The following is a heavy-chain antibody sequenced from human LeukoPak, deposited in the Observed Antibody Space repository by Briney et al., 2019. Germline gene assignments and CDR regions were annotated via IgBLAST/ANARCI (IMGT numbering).Heavy chain of an antibody. J-gene: IGHJ4*02. CDR3: ARQTGYSSSWGYFDY. CDR2: ISWNSGSI. V-gene: IGHV3-9*01. CDR1: GFIFDDYA. D-gene: IGHD6-19*01. Sequence: GGSLRLSCAASGFIFDDYAMHWVRLAPGKGLEWVSGISWNSGSIGYADSVKGRFTISRDNAKNSLYLQMNSLRAEDTAVYYCARQTGYSSSWGYFDYWGQGTLVTVSS.